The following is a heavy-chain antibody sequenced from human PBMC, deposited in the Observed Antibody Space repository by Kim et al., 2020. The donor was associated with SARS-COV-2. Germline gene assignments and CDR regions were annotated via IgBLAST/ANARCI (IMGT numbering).Heavy chain of an antibody. J-gene: IGHJ4*02. CDR1: GFTFDDYA. D-gene: IGHD3-10*01. CDR3: AKDSRMVRGVSLDY. CDR2: ISWNSGSI. Sequence: GGSLRLSCAASGFTFDDYAMHWVRQAPGKGLEWVSGISWNSGSIGYADSVKGRFTISRDNAKNSLYLQMNSLRAEDTALYYCAKDSRMVRGVSLDYWGQGTLVTVSS. V-gene: IGHV3-9*01.